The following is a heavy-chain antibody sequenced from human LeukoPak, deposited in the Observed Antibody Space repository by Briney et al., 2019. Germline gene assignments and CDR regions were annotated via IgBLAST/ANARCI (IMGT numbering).Heavy chain of an antibody. D-gene: IGHD3-9*01. V-gene: IGHV3-33*05. CDR2: ILYDGNKK. Sequence: GGSLRLSCAASGFTFSSYGMHWVRQAPGKGLEWVAVILYDGNKKYYTDSVKGRFSISRDNSKNTLYLQIDSLRAEDTAVYYCAREELRLTGTPLDYWGQGTLVTVSS. CDR3: AREELRLTGTPLDY. CDR1: GFTFSSYG. J-gene: IGHJ4*02.